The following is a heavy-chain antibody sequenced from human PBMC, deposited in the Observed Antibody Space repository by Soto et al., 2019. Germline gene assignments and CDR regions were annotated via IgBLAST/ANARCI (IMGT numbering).Heavy chain of an antibody. CDR1: GGTLNTYA. CDR3: AREVQVHTPAFVY. V-gene: IGHV1-69*19. D-gene: IGHD2-15*01. Sequence: QVQLVQSGAEMKKPGSSVKVSCQSSGGTLNTYAMNWVRQAPGQGPEWMGDISPMFGAANYAPKFQGRVTSTADASTGTSYMQLSSLASEDTALYIVAREVQVHTPAFVYWGQGTLVNGSS. J-gene: IGHJ4*02. CDR2: ISPMFGAA.